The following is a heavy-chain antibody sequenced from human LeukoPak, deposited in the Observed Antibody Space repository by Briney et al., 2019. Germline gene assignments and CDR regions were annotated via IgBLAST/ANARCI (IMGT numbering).Heavy chain of an antibody. J-gene: IGHJ4*02. CDR3: AKDGGNIVVVVAAMHY. Sequence: GGSLRLSCAASGFGFSSYAMSWVRQAPGKGVEWVSSISGSGGSTNYADSVKGRFTISRDNSKNTLYLQMNSLRVEDTAVYYCAKDGGNIVVVVAAMHYWGQGTLVTVSS. D-gene: IGHD2-15*01. V-gene: IGHV3-23*01. CDR1: GFGFSSYA. CDR2: ISGSGGST.